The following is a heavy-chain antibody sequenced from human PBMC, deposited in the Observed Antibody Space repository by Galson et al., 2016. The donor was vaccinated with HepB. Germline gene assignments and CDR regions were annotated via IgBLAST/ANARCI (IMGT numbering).Heavy chain of an antibody. CDR3: ARGLTTTEH. Sequence: SVKVSCKASGGTFTYHAISWVRQAPGQGLEWMGGVIPLFGTPNYAQKFQGRVTITADPSTGTAYMELSRLRSEDTAVYYCARGLTTTEHWGQGTLVTVSS. V-gene: IGHV1-69*13. D-gene: IGHD4/OR15-4a*01. CDR2: VIPLFGTP. CDR1: GGTFTYHA. J-gene: IGHJ4*02.